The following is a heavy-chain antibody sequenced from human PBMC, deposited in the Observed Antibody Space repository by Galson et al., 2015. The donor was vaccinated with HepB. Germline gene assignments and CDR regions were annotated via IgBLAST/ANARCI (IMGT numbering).Heavy chain of an antibody. J-gene: IGHJ4*02. CDR1: EFTFSTYS. V-gene: IGHV3-48*01. D-gene: IGHD3-10*01. Sequence: SLRLSCAASEFTFSTYSMNWIRQAPGKGLEWVSYIDTNATTRFYADSVKGRFTISRDNAENSLYLQMNSLRAEDTAIYYCARDFEPYSDSGTYLSWGRGTLVTVPS. CDR2: IDTNATTR. CDR3: ARDFEPYSDSGTYLS.